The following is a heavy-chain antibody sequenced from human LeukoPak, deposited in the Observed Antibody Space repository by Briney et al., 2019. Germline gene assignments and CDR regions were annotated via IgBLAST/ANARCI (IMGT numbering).Heavy chain of an antibody. CDR1: GGSVSSGSYY. CDR3: ARGPTYGLFDY. V-gene: IGHV4-61*01. D-gene: IGHD3-10*01. J-gene: IGHJ4*02. Sequence: PETLSLTCTVSGGSVSSGSYYWSWIRQPPGRGLEWIGYIYYSGSTNYNPSLKSRVTISVDTSKNQFSLKLSSVTAADTAVYYCARGPTYGLFDYWGQGTLVTVSS. CDR2: IYYSGST.